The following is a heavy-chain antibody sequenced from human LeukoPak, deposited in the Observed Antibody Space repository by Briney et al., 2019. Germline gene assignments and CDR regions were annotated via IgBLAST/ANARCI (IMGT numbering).Heavy chain of an antibody. J-gene: IGHJ4*02. CDR1: GFSFSSYW. CDR2: INTDGSST. V-gene: IGHV3-74*01. CDR3: ARVRNMASDY. D-gene: IGHD2/OR15-2a*01. Sequence: GGSLRLSCAASGFSFSSYWMHWVRQAPGKGLVWVSRINTDGSSTSYADSVKGRFTISRDNAKNTLYLQMNSLRAEDTAVYYCARVRNMASDYWDQGTLVTVSS.